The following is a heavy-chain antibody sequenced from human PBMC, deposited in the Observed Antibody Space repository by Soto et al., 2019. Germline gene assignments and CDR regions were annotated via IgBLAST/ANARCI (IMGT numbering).Heavy chain of an antibody. V-gene: IGHV1-69*01. CDR1: GGTFSSYA. D-gene: IGHD2-2*01. J-gene: IGHJ6*02. CDR3: ARSEGSSTSLEIYYYYYYGMDV. Sequence: QVQLVQSGAEVKKPGSSVKVSCKASGGTFSSYAISWVRQAPGQGLEWMGGIIPISGTANYAQKFQGRVTITADESTSTCYMELSSLRSEVTAVYYCARSEGSSTSLEIYYYYYYGMDVWGQGTTVTVSS. CDR2: IIPISGTA.